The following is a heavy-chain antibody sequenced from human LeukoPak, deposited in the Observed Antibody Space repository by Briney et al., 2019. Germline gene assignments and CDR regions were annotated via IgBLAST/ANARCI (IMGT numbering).Heavy chain of an antibody. D-gene: IGHD5-12*01. CDR3: AREGYSGYEDGFYYYNGMDV. V-gene: IGHV3-23*01. Sequence: AGGSLRLSCAASGFTFSSYAMSWVRQAPGKGLEWVSAISGSGGNTYYADSVKGRFTISRDNSKNTLYLQMNSLRAEDTAVYYCAREGYSGYEDGFYYYNGMDVWGQGTTVTVAS. CDR2: ISGSGGNT. J-gene: IGHJ6*02. CDR1: GFTFSSYA.